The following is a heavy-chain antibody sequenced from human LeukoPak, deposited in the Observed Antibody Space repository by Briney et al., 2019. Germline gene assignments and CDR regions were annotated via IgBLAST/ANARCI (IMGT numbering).Heavy chain of an antibody. V-gene: IGHV4-34*01. J-gene: IGHJ4*02. D-gene: IGHD3-22*01. CDR3: ARDLDDSSRVGDY. Sequence: SETLSLTCAVYGGSFSGYYWGWIRQPPGKGLEWIGEINHSGSTNYNPSLKSRVTISVDTSKNQFSLKLSSVTAADTAVYYCARDLDDSSRVGDYWGQGTLVTVSS. CDR1: GGSFSGYY. CDR2: INHSGST.